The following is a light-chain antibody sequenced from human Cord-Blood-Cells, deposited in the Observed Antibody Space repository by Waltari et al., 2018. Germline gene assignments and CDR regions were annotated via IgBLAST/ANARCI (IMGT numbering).Light chain of an antibody. CDR1: QGISSY. J-gene: IGKJ3*01. CDR2: AAS. V-gene: IGKV1-8*01. Sequence: AIRMTQSPSSFSASTGERVTITCRASQGISSYLAWYQQKPGKAPKLLIYAASTLQSGVPSRFSGSGSGTDFTLTISCLQSEDFATYYCRQYYSYPRTFGPGTKVDIK. CDR3: RQYYSYPRT.